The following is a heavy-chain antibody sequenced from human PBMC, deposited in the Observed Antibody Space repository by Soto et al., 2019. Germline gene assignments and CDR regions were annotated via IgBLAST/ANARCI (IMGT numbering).Heavy chain of an antibody. CDR2: IKQDGSEK. CDR3: ARDLQPGIAVAPEPTFDP. Sequence: GGSLRLSCAASGFTFSSYWMSWVRQAPGKGLEWVANIKQDGSEKYYVDSVKGRFTISRDNSKNTLYLQMNSLRAEDTAVYYCARDLQPGIAVAPEPTFDPWGQGTLVTVSS. V-gene: IGHV3-7*01. D-gene: IGHD6-19*01. CDR1: GFTFSSYW. J-gene: IGHJ5*02.